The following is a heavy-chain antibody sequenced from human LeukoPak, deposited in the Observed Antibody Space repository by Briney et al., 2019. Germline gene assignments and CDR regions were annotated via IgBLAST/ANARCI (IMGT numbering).Heavy chain of an antibody. CDR3: ATDDKYAPSS. J-gene: IGHJ5*02. CDR2: ISPTGSTT. V-gene: IGHV3-74*01. D-gene: IGHD2-2*01. CDR1: GFSFSGHW. Sequence: GGSLRLSCTASGFSFSGHWMHWARQLPGKGLVWVSRISPTGSTTSYADSVKGRFTVSRDNAKNTLYLQVNNLRAEDTAVYYCATDDKYAPSSWGQGTLVTVSS.